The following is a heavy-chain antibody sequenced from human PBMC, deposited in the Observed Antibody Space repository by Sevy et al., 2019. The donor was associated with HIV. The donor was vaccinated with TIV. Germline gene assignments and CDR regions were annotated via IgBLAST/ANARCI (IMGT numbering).Heavy chain of an antibody. Sequence: GSLRLSCAASGFTFSSYSMNWVRQAPGKGLEWVSSISSSSSYMYYADSVKGRFTIPRDNAKNSLYLQMNSLRAEDTAVYYCARGYCSGGSCYLLGAFDIWGQGTMVTVSS. CDR2: ISSSSSYM. J-gene: IGHJ3*02. CDR1: GFTFSSYS. D-gene: IGHD2-15*01. CDR3: ARGYCSGGSCYLLGAFDI. V-gene: IGHV3-21*01.